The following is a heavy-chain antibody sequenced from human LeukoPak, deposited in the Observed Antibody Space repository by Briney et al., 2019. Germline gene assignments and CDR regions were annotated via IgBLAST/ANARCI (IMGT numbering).Heavy chain of an antibody. V-gene: IGHV3-23*01. J-gene: IGHJ4*02. D-gene: IGHD2-15*01. CDR3: AKGGVVVVAATYY. CDR2: ISGSGGST. CDR1: GFTFSDYW. Sequence: GGSLRLSCVASGFTFSDYWMSWVRQAPGKGLEWVSAISGSGGSTYYADSVKGRFTISRDNSKNTLYLQMNSLRAEDTAVYYCAKGGVVVVAATYYWGQGTLVTVSS.